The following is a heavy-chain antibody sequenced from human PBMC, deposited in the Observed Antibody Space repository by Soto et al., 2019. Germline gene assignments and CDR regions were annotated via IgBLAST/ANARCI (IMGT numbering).Heavy chain of an antibody. CDR3: ARGVLSGYSGDDLYYYYGMDA. CDR2: SNPNSGGT. CDR1: GYTFTVYY. J-gene: IGHJ6*01. D-gene: IGHD5-12*01. Sequence: QVQLVQSGAEVKKPGASVKVSCKASGYTFTVYYMHWVRQAPGQGLEWMGWSNPNSGGTNYAQKLQGWVTMTRDTSICTAYMELSRMRYDDTAVYYCARGVLSGYSGDDLYYYYGMDALGQGPMVTVSS. V-gene: IGHV1-2*04.